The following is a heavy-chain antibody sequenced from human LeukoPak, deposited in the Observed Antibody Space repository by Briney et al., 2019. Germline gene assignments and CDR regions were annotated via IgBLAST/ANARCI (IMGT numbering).Heavy chain of an antibody. CDR2: INPNSGGT. D-gene: IGHD6-19*01. J-gene: IGHJ4*02. CDR1: GYTFTGYY. Sequence: ASVKVSCKASGYTFTGYYMHWVRQAPGQGLEWMGWINPNSGGTNYAQKFQGRVTMTRDTSISTAYMELSRLRSDDTAVYYCARDGTDSSGWPDYWGQGTLVTVSS. V-gene: IGHV1-2*02. CDR3: ARDGTDSSGWPDY.